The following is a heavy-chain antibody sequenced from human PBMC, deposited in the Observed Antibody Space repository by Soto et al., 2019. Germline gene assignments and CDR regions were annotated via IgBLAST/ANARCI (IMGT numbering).Heavy chain of an antibody. CDR3: ASGTAARALSNYYYYYMDV. Sequence: QVQLVQSGAEVKKPGSSVKVACKASGGTFSSYTISWVRQAPGQGLEWMGRIIPILGIANYAQKFQGRVTITADKSTSTAYMELSSLRSEDTAVYYCASGTAARALSNYYYYYMDVWRKGTTVTVSS. J-gene: IGHJ6*03. CDR2: IIPILGIA. V-gene: IGHV1-69*02. D-gene: IGHD6-6*01. CDR1: GGTFSSYT.